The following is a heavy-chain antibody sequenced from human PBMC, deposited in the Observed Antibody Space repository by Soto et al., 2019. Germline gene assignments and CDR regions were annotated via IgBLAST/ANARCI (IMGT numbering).Heavy chain of an antibody. J-gene: IGHJ4*02. D-gene: IGHD3-22*01. CDR2: INQSGSS. Sequence: PSETLSLTCAVYGGSFSGYYWSWIRQPPGKGLEWIGEINQSGSSNYNPSLKSRVTISVDTSKNQFSLKLSSVTAADTAVYYCARRHYDSSGYYNYYFDYWGQGTLVTVSS. V-gene: IGHV4-34*01. CDR3: ARRHYDSSGYYNYYFDY. CDR1: GGSFSGYY.